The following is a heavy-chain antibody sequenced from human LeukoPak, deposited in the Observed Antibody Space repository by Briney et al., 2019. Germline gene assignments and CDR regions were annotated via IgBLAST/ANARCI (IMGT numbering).Heavy chain of an antibody. J-gene: IGHJ4*02. CDR3: ARLDDVTGYYPFDY. Sequence: GGSLRLSCAASGFTFSSYEMNWVRQAPGKGLEWVSYISSSGSTIYYADSVKGRFTISRDNAKSSLYLQMNSLSAEDTAVYYCARLDDVTGYYPFDYWGQGTLVTVSS. CDR1: GFTFSSYE. CDR2: ISSSGSTI. D-gene: IGHD3-22*01. V-gene: IGHV3-48*03.